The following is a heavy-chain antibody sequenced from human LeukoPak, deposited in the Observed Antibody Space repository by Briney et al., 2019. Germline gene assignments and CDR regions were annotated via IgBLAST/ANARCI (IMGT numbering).Heavy chain of an antibody. V-gene: IGHV3-43*02. Sequence: PGGSLRLSCAPSGFTFDDYAMHWVRQAPGKGLEWVSLISGDGGSTYYADSVKGRFTISRDNSKNSLYLQMNSLRTEDTALYYCAKDSAGYSSGWYVYWGQGTLVTVSS. CDR2: ISGDGGST. D-gene: IGHD6-19*01. J-gene: IGHJ4*02. CDR3: AKDSAGYSSGWYVY. CDR1: GFTFDDYA.